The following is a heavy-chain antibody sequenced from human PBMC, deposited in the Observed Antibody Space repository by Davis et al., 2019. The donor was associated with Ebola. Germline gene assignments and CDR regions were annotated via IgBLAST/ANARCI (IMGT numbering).Heavy chain of an antibody. CDR2: ISGKGDRT. V-gene: IGHV3-23*01. J-gene: IGHJ6*02. CDR3: ARDLVDNGYLYGMDV. D-gene: IGHD5-18*01. Sequence: GGSLRLSCTPSGYTFSTYALSWVRQAPGKGLEWVASISGKGDRTFYADSVKGRFTISRDNSKNTLYLQMNSLRAEDTAVYYCARDLVDNGYLYGMDVWGQGTTVTVSS. CDR1: GYTFSTYA.